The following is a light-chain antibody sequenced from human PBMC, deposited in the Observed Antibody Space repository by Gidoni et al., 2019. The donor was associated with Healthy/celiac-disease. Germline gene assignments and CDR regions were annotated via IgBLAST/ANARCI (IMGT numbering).Light chain of an antibody. CDR1: SSNIGSNS. V-gene: IGLV1-47*01. Sequence: QPVLTQPPSASGTPGQRVTISCSGSSSNIGSNSVYWSQQLPGTAPKLLIYRNNQRPSGVPDRFSGSKSGTSASLAISGLRSEDEADYYCAAWDDSLSGYVFGTGTKVTVL. J-gene: IGLJ1*01. CDR3: AAWDDSLSGYV. CDR2: RNN.